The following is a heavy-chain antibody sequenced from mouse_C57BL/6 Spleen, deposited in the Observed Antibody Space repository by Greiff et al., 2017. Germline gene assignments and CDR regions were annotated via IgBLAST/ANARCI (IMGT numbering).Heavy chain of an antibody. J-gene: IGHJ2*01. CDR2: IDPSDSYT. V-gene: IGHV1-50*01. CDR3: ARERLGGY. CDR1: GYTFTSYW. Sequence: QVQLQQPGAELVKPGASVKLSCKASGYTFTSYWMQWVKQRPGQGLEWIGEIDPSDSYTNYNQKFKGKATLTVDTSSSTAYMQLSSLTSEDSAVYYCARERLGGYWGQGTTLTVSS. D-gene: IGHD1-1*02.